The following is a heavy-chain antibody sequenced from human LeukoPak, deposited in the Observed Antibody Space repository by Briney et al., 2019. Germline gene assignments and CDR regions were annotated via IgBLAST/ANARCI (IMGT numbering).Heavy chain of an antibody. CDR2: XIPIFGTA. J-gene: IGHJ4*02. D-gene: IGHD2-2*01. CDR3: ARVGCSSTSCYGEFDY. CDR1: GGTFSSYA. Sequence: ASVKVSCKASGGTFSSYAISWVRQAPGQGLEXXXXXIPIFGTANYAQKFQGRVTITADESTSTAYMELSSLRSEDTAVYYCARVGCSSTSCYGEFDYWGQGTLVTVSS. V-gene: IGHV1-69*01.